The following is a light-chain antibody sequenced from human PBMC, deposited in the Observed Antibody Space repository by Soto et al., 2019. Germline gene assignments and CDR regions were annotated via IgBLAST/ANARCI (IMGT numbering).Light chain of an antibody. Sequence: EIVLTEPPGTLSLSPGERATLSCRASQSVSNNYLAWYQQKPVQAPRLLIYGASNRATGIPDRFSGSGSGTDFTLTISRLEPEDFAVYYCQQYGSSGTFGQGTKVDIK. V-gene: IGKV3-20*01. CDR1: QSVSNNY. CDR3: QQYGSSGT. J-gene: IGKJ1*01. CDR2: GAS.